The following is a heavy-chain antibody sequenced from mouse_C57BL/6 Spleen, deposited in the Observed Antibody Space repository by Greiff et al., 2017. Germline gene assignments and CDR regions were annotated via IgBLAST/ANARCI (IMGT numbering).Heavy chain of an antibody. Sequence: QVTLNESGAELVRPGASVKLSCKASGYTFTDYYINWVKQRPGQGLEWIARIYPGSGNTYYNEKFKGKATLTAEKSSSTAYMQLSSLTSEDSAVYFWARNDYYWDSYAMDYWGQGTSVTVSS. CDR3: ARNDYYWDSYAMDY. D-gene: IGHD2-3*01. CDR1: GYTFTDYY. J-gene: IGHJ4*01. V-gene: IGHV1-76*01. CDR2: IYPGSGNT.